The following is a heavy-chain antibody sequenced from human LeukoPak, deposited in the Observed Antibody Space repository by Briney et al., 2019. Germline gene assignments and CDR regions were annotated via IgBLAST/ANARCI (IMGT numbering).Heavy chain of an antibody. Sequence: ASVKVSCKASGYTFTGYYMHWVRQAPGQGLEWMGWINPNSGGTNYAQKFQGRVTMTRDKSTSTVYMELSSLRSDDTAVYYCARMDQWGNRKPFDYWGQGTLVTVSS. D-gene: IGHD3-16*01. CDR1: GYTFTGYY. CDR3: ARMDQWGNRKPFDY. J-gene: IGHJ4*02. CDR2: INPNSGGT. V-gene: IGHV1-2*02.